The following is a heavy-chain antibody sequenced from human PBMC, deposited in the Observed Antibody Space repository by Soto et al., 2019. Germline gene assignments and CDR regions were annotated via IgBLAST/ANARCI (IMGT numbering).Heavy chain of an antibody. Sequence: SETLSLTCTVSGGSISSYYWSWIRQPPGKGLEWIGYVYYSGSTNYNPSLKSRVTISVDTSKNQFSLKLSSVTAADTAVYYCAREQSGSYADYWGQGTLVTVSS. CDR3: AREQSGSYADY. CDR1: GGSISSYY. V-gene: IGHV4-59*01. D-gene: IGHD1-26*01. CDR2: VYYSGST. J-gene: IGHJ4*02.